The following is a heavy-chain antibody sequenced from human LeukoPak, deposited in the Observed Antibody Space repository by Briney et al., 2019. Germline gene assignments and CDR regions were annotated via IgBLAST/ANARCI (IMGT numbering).Heavy chain of an antibody. J-gene: IGHJ4*02. CDR1: GFTFSNAW. V-gene: IGHV3-15*01. Sequence: GGSLRLSCEASGFTFSNAWMSWVRQAPGKGLEWVGRIKSKTDGGTTDYAAPVKGRFTISRDDSKNTLYLQMNSLKTEDTAVYYCTRDRGYSYGYGDYWGQGALVTVSS. CDR2: IKSKTDGGTT. D-gene: IGHD5-18*01. CDR3: TRDRGYSYGYGDY.